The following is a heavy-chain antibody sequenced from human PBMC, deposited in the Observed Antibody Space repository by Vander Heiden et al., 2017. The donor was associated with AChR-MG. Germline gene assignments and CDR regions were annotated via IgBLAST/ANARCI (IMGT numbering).Heavy chain of an antibody. Sequence: QVQLQESGPGLVKPSQTLSLTCTVSGGSISSDDYYWSWIRQNPGGGLEWIGYIYHSGSTYYNPSLDSRVIISVDTSKSHFSLKLRSVTAADTAVYYCTRETWANCTNGVCSEYFHHWGQGTVVTVSS. CDR1: GGSISSDDYY. CDR2: IYHSGST. D-gene: IGHD2-8*01. CDR3: TRETWANCTNGVCSEYFHH. V-gene: IGHV4-31*03. J-gene: IGHJ1*01.